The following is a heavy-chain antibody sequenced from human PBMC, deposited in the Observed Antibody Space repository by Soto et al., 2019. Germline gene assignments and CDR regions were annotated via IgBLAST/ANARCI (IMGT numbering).Heavy chain of an antibody. CDR2: ISSSSSYI. CDR1: GFTFSSYS. D-gene: IGHD3-3*01. CDR3: ARGVLFLEWLLSNWFDP. J-gene: IGHJ5*02. V-gene: IGHV3-21*01. Sequence: GGSLRLSCAASGFTFSSYSMNWVRQAPGKGLEWVSSISSSSSYIYYADSVKGRFTISRDNAKNSLYLQMNSLRAEDTAVYYCARGVLFLEWLLSNWFDPCGQGTLVIGSS.